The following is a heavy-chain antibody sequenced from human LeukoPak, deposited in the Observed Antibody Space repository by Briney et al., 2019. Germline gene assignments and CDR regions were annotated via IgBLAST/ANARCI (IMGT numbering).Heavy chain of an antibody. Sequence: GGSLRLSCAASGFTFSRYWMSWVRQAPGKGLEWVANIKQDGSEKYYVDSVNGRFTISRDNAKNSLYLQMNSLRAEDTAVYYCARGQVAFDIWGQGTMVTVSS. CDR1: GFTFSRYW. J-gene: IGHJ3*02. CDR2: IKQDGSEK. CDR3: ARGQVAFDI. V-gene: IGHV3-7*01.